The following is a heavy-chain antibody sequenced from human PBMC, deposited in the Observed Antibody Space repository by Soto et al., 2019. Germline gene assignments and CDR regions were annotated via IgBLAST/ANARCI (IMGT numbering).Heavy chain of an antibody. V-gene: IGHV1-18*01. J-gene: IGHJ4*02. CDR3: ARGRYGDY. D-gene: IGHD1-1*01. Sequence: QVHLVQSGAEVKKPGASVKVSCKGSGYAFTTYGITWVRQAPGQGLEWMGWISAPNGNTNYAQKLQGRVTVTIDTSTSTAYMELRSLRSDDTAVYYCARGRYGDYWGQGALVTVSS. CDR2: ISAPNGNT. CDR1: GYAFTTYG.